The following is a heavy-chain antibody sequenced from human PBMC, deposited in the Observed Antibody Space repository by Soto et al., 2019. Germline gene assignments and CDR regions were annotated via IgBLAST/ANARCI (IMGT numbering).Heavy chain of an antibody. CDR2: INPNSGGT. CDR1: GYTFTDYY. D-gene: IGHD6-19*01. V-gene: IGHV1-2*02. J-gene: IGHJ6*02. Sequence: ASVKVSCKASGYTFTDYYMHWVRQAPGQGLEWMGWINPNSGGTNYAQKFQGRVTMTRDTSNSTAYMELNRLRSDDTAVYYCARDQSPSSGWPGMDVWGQGTTVTVSS. CDR3: ARDQSPSSGWPGMDV.